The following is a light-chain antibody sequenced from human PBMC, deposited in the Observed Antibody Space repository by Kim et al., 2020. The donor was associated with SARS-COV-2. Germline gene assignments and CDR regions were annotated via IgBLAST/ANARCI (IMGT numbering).Light chain of an antibody. CDR3: QQYNSYSYT. V-gene: IGKV1-5*01. CDR1: QSISSW. J-gene: IGKJ2*01. CDR2: DAS. Sequence: DIQMTQSTSTLSASVGDRVTITCRASQSISSWFAWYQQKPGKAPKLLIYDASSLESGVPSRFSGSGSGTEFTLTISSLQPDDFATYYCQQYNSYSYTFGQGTKLEI.